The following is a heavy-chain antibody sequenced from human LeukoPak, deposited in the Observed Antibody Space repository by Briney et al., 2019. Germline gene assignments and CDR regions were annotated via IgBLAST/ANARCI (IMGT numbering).Heavy chain of an antibody. CDR1: GGSISSGSYY. Sequence: SETLSLTCTVSGGSISSGSYYWSWIRQPPGTGLEWIGEINHSGSTNYNPSLKSRVTISLDTSKSQFSLKVRYVTAADTAVYYCARGLNDSWTGENYWGQGTLVTVSS. CDR2: INHSGST. D-gene: IGHD3-3*01. J-gene: IGHJ4*02. CDR3: ARGLNDSWTGENY. V-gene: IGHV4-39*07.